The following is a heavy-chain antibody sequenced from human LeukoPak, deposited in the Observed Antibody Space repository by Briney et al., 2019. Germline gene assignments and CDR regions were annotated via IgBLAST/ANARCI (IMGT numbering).Heavy chain of an antibody. Sequence: SETLSLTCTVYGGSFSGYYWSWIRQPPGKGLEWIGEINHSGSTNYNPSLKSRVTISVDTSKNQFSLKLSSVTAADTAVYYCARGWWFDPWGQGTLVTVSS. CDR1: GGSFSGYY. J-gene: IGHJ5*02. V-gene: IGHV4-34*01. CDR3: ARGWWFDP. CDR2: INHSGST.